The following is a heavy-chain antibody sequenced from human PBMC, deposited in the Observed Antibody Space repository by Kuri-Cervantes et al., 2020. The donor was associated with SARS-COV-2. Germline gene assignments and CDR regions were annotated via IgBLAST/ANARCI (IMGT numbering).Heavy chain of an antibody. CDR1: GFTFSSYE. Sequence: ETLSLTCAASGFTFSSYEMNWVRQAPGKGLEWVSVIYSGGSSTYYADSVKGRFTISRDNSKNTLYLQMNSLRAEDTAVYYCAKFAKVLLWFGDHYYFDYWGQGTLVTVSS. J-gene: IGHJ4*02. D-gene: IGHD3-10*01. CDR3: AKFAKVLLWFGDHYYFDY. V-gene: IGHV3-23*03. CDR2: IYSGGSST.